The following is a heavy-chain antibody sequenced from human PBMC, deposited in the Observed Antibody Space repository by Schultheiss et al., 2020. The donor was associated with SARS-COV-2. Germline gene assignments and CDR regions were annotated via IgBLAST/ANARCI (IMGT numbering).Heavy chain of an antibody. D-gene: IGHD3-3*01. CDR3: AKGFTIFGVAHISGYFDY. CDR1: GFTFSSYG. Sequence: GGSLRLSCAASGFTFSSYGMHWVRQAPGKGLEWVSSISSSSSYIYYADSVKGRFTISRDNAKNSLYLQMNSLRAEDTALYYCAKGFTIFGVAHISGYFDYWGQGTLVTVSS. J-gene: IGHJ4*02. CDR2: ISSSSSYI. V-gene: IGHV3-21*04.